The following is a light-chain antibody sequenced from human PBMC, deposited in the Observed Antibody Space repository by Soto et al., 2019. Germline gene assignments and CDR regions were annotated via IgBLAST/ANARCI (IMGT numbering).Light chain of an antibody. CDR1: SSNIGAGND. CDR3: QSYDSSLRGYV. Sequence: QSVLTQPPSVSGAPGQRVTISCTGGSSNIGAGNDAQWYQQLPGTAPKLLIFGNNNRPSGVPDRFSGSKSGTSASLAISGLQAEDAADYYCQSYDSSLRGYVFGTGTKVTVL. J-gene: IGLJ1*01. CDR2: GNN. V-gene: IGLV1-40*01.